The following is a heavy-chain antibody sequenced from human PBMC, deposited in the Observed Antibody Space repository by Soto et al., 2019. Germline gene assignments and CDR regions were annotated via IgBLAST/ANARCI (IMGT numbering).Heavy chain of an antibody. J-gene: IGHJ4*02. CDR2: ISGSGGST. V-gene: IGHV3-23*01. CDR1: GFTFSSYA. D-gene: IGHD3-22*01. CDR3: AKYYYDSSGYPGPRYFDY. Sequence: GGSLRLSCAASGFTFSSYAMSWVRQAPGKGLEWVSAISGSGGSTYYADSVKGRFTISRDNSKNTLYLQMNSLRAEDTAVYYCAKYYYDSSGYPGPRYFDYWGQGTLVTVSS.